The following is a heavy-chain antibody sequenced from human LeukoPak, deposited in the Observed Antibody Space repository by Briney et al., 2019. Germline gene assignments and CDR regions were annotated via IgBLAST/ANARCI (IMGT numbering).Heavy chain of an antibody. J-gene: IGHJ4*02. Sequence: GGSLRLSCAASGFTISSNYMSWVRQAPGKGLEWVSIIYSSGSTYYADSVKGRFTISRDNSKNTLYLQMNSLRAEDTAAYHCAREALGGGGYWGQGTLVTVSS. D-gene: IGHD3-10*01. CDR2: IYSSGST. V-gene: IGHV3-66*01. CDR1: GFTISSNY. CDR3: AREALGGGGY.